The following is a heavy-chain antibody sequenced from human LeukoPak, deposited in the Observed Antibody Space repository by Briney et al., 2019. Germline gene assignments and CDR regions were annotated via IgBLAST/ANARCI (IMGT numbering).Heavy chain of an antibody. Sequence: SETLSLTCAVYGGSFSGYYWSWIRQPPGKGLEWIGEINHSGSTNYNPSLKSRVTISVDTSKNQFSLKLSSVTDADTAIYYCARPSLRFSSGWHFDYWGQGILVTVSS. D-gene: IGHD6-19*01. V-gene: IGHV4-34*01. J-gene: IGHJ4*02. CDR3: ARPSLRFSSGWHFDY. CDR1: GGSFSGYY. CDR2: INHSGST.